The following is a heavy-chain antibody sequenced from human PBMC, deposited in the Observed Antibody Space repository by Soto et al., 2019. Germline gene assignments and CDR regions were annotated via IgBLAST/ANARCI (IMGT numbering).Heavy chain of an antibody. CDR1: GFIVSDHY. CDR2: TTNKANFYTT. V-gene: IGHV3-72*01. J-gene: IGHJ4*02. CDR3: TSLAGAKEGFDY. Sequence: GGSLRLSCAASGFIVSDHYMDWVRQAPGKGLEWVGRTTNKANFYTTEYAASVKGRFTISRDDSKNSLYLQMNSLKTEDTAVYYCTSLAGAKEGFDYWGQGTLVTVSS. D-gene: IGHD1-26*01.